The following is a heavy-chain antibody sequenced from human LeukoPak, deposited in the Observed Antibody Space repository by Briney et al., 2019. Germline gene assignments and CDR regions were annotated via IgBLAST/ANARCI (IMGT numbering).Heavy chain of an antibody. CDR2: IYYSGST. CDR3: ARRYYDSSGYYYDDY. V-gene: IGHV4-59*08. J-gene: IGHJ4*02. Sequence: SETLSLTCTVSGGSISSYYRSWIRQPPGKGLEWIGYIYYSGSTNYNPSLKSRVTISVDTSKNQFSLKLSSVTAADTAVYYCARRYYDSSGYYYDDYWGQGTLVTVSS. CDR1: GGSISSYY. D-gene: IGHD3-22*01.